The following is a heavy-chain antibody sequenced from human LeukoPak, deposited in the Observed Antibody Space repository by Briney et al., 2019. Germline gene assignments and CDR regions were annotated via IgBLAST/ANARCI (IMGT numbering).Heavy chain of an antibody. V-gene: IGHV1-69*05. CDR2: IIPIFGTA. CDR1: GGTFSSYA. D-gene: IGHD6-19*01. J-gene: IGHJ4*02. CDR3: ARQTGYSSGWFPFRY. Sequence: SVKVSCKASGGTFSSYAISWVRQAPGQGLEWMGGIIPIFGTANYAQKFQGRVTITTDESTSTAYMELSSLRSEDTAVYYCARQTGYSSGWFPFRYWGQGTLVTVSP.